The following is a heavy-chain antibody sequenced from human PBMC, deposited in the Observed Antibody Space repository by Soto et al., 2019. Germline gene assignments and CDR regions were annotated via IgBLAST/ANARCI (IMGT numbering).Heavy chain of an antibody. Sequence: PWWSLRLSCAASGFTLSGYAMDWVRQAPGKGLEYVSGISSNGVGTYYANSVQGRFTISRDNSKNTVYLQMGSLRPEDMAVYYCARRARPDFYYMDVWGKGTTVTVSS. J-gene: IGHJ6*03. V-gene: IGHV3-64*01. D-gene: IGHD6-6*01. CDR1: GFTLSGYA. CDR2: ISSNGVGT. CDR3: ARRARPDFYYMDV.